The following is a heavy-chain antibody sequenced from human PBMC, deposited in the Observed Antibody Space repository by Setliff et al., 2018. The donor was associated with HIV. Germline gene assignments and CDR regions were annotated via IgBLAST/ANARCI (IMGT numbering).Heavy chain of an antibody. D-gene: IGHD1-26*01. CDR1: GYTFTSYG. Sequence: SVKVSCKASGYTFTSYGISWVRQAPGQGLEWMGRIIPIFGTTNYAQKFQGRVTITADKSTSTAYMELSSLRSEDTAVYYCARDTPDYLGSYYSDYWGQGTLVTVSS. CDR3: ARDTPDYLGSYYSDY. CDR2: IIPIFGTT. V-gene: IGHV1-69*06. J-gene: IGHJ4*02.